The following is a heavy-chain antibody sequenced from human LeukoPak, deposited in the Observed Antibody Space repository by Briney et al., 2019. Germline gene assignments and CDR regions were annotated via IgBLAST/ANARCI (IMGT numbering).Heavy chain of an antibody. CDR1: GFTFSIYA. D-gene: IGHD1-1*01. V-gene: IGHV3-23*01. J-gene: IGHJ4*02. Sequence: GGSLRLSCAASGFTFSIYAMNWVRQAPGEGPEWVSSISGSGGEVRYADSVKGRFTISRDNSQNTFYLRMNSLRVEDTAIYYCSKDLTTRSIGYFDYRGQGTLVTVSS. CDR3: SKDLTTRSIGYFDY. CDR2: ISGSGGEV.